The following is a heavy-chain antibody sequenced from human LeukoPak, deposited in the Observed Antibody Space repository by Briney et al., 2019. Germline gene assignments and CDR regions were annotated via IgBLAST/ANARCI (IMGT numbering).Heavy chain of an antibody. D-gene: IGHD1-14*01. CDR2: ISYDGSIK. Sequence: PGGSLRLSCAASGFTFSSYGMHWVRQAPGKGLEWVAVISYDGSIKYYADSVKGRFTISRDNSKNTLYLQMNSLRAEDTAVYYCVVYGNRAYWGQGTLVTVSS. CDR1: GFTFSSYG. V-gene: IGHV3-30*03. CDR3: VVYGNRAY. J-gene: IGHJ4*02.